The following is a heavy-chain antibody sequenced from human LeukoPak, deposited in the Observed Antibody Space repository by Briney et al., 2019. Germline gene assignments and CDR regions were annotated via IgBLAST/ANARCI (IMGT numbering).Heavy chain of an antibody. D-gene: IGHD2-15*01. CDR3: ARDMGYCSGGSCRNWFDP. CDR1: GGTFSSYA. V-gene: IGHV1-69*04. Sequence: ASVKVSCKASGGTFSSYAISWVRQAPGQGLEWMGRIIPILGIANYAQKFQGGVTITADKSTSTAYMELSSLRSEDTAVYYCARDMGYCSGGSCRNWFDPWGQGTLVTVSS. J-gene: IGHJ5*02. CDR2: IIPILGIA.